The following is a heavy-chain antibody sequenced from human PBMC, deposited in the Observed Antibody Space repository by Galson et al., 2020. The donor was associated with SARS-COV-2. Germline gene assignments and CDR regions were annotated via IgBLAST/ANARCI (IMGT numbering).Heavy chain of an antibody. J-gene: IGHJ4*02. CDR1: GGSISSGNYY. CDR3: ARESRWDLYFDY. Sequence: SETLSLTCTVSGGSISSGNYYWGWIRQPAGKGLEWIGRIYTIGGTNYNPSLKSRVTISVDTSKNQFSLKLSSVTAADTAVYFCARESRWDLYFDYWGQGTLVTGSS. V-gene: IGHV4-61*02. D-gene: IGHD1-26*01. CDR2: IYTIGGT.